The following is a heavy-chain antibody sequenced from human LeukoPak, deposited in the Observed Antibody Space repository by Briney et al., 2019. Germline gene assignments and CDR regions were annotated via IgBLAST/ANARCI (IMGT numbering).Heavy chain of an antibody. D-gene: IGHD6-19*01. J-gene: IGHJ4*02. CDR3: TRLIAVAGLGDYFDY. CDR2: IYTSGST. CDR1: GGSISSYY. V-gene: IGHV4-4*07. Sequence: SETLSLTCTVSGGSISSYYWSWIRQPAGKGLEWIGRIYTSGSTNYSPSLKSRVTMSVDTSKNQFSLKLSSVTAADTAVYYCTRLIAVAGLGDYFDYWGQGTLVTVSS.